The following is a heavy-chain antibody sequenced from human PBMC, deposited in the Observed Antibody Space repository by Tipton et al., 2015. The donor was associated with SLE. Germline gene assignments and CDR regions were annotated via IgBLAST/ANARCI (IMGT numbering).Heavy chain of an antibody. CDR1: GFTFSSYG. D-gene: IGHD1-26*01. Sequence: SLRLSCAASGFTFSSYGMHWVRQAPGKGLEWVAVIWYDGSNKYYADSVKGRFTISRDSSKNTLYLQMNSLRAEDTVVYYCAKDGGSYHYYGMDVWGQGTTVTVSS. J-gene: IGHJ6*02. CDR2: IWYDGSNK. CDR3: AKDGGSYHYYGMDV. V-gene: IGHV3-30*18.